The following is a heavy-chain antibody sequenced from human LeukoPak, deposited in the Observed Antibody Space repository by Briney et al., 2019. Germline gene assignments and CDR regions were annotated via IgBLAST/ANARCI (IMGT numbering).Heavy chain of an antibody. CDR3: ARGDGVASASGGVDP. J-gene: IGHJ5*02. V-gene: IGHV4-4*07. D-gene: IGHD6-13*01. Sequence: SETLSLTCTVSGGSINNYYWSWIRQPAGKGLEWIGRIYHSGSADVTPSLKSRATISADRSKNQFSLKLSSVTPADTAVYYCARGDGVASASGGVDPWGQGTLVTVTS. CDR2: IYHSGSA. CDR1: GGSINNYY.